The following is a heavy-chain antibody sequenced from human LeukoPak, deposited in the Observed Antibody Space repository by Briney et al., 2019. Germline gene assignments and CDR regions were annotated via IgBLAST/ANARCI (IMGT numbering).Heavy chain of an antibody. Sequence: GGSLRLSCAASGFTFSSYEMNWVRQAPGKGLEWVSSISSSGSTIYYADPVKGRFTISRDNSKNTLYLQMNSLRAEDTAVYYCARRAGAYSHPYDYWGQGTLVTVSS. J-gene: IGHJ4*02. V-gene: IGHV3-48*03. CDR3: ARRAGAYSHPYDY. CDR1: GFTFSSYE. D-gene: IGHD4/OR15-4a*01. CDR2: ISSSGSTI.